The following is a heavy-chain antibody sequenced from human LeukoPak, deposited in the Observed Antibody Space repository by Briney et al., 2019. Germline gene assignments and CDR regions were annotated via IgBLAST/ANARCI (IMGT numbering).Heavy chain of an antibody. Sequence: KPSETLSLTCTVSGGTISSYYWNWIRQPPGKGLEWIGYIHYSGSTKYNPSLKSRVTISVDTSKNQFSLKPSSVTAADTAVYYCARWYSSGWAFDYWGQGTLVTVSS. D-gene: IGHD6-19*01. CDR2: IHYSGST. CDR1: GGTISSYY. J-gene: IGHJ4*02. CDR3: ARWYSSGWAFDY. V-gene: IGHV4-59*08.